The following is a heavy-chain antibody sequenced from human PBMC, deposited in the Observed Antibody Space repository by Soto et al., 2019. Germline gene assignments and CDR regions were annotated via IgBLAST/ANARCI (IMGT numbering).Heavy chain of an antibody. Sequence: GGSLRLSCAASGFTFSSYAMSWVRQAPGKGLEWVSAISGSGGSTYYADSVKGRFTISRDNSKNTLYLQMNSLRAEDTAVYYCAKGLDIAVAGIQDAFDIWGQGTMVTVSS. D-gene: IGHD6-19*01. CDR3: AKGLDIAVAGIQDAFDI. V-gene: IGHV3-23*01. J-gene: IGHJ3*02. CDR2: ISGSGGST. CDR1: GFTFSSYA.